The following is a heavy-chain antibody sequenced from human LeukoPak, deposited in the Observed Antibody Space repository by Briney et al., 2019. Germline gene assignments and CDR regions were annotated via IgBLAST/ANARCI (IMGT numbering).Heavy chain of an antibody. V-gene: IGHV3-23*01. Sequence: GGSLRLSCAASGFTFSSYALTWVRQAPGKGLEWVSIISGSGDDTYSADSVKGRFTISRDNSKNTLYVQMNSLRAEDTAVYYCAGGYCSSPSCFSRVDYWGQGTLVTVSS. J-gene: IGHJ4*02. CDR1: GFTFSSYA. CDR3: AGGYCSSPSCFSRVDY. CDR2: ISGSGDDT. D-gene: IGHD2-2*01.